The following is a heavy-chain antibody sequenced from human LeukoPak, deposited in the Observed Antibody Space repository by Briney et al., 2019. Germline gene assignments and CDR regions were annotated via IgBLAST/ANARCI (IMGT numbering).Heavy chain of an antibody. CDR3: ARDRMTTEPDY. D-gene: IGHD4-17*01. V-gene: IGHV3-30*03. J-gene: IGHJ4*02. CDR1: GFTFSSYS. CDR2: ISYDGSNK. Sequence: PGGSLRLSCAASGFTFSSYSMHWVRQAPGKGLEWVAVISYDGSNKYYADSVKGRFTISRDNSKNTLYLQMNSLRAEDTAVYYCARDRMTTEPDYWGQGTLVTVSS.